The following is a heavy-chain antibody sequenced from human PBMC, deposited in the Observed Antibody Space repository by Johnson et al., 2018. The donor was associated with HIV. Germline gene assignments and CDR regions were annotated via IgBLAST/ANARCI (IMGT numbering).Heavy chain of an antibody. V-gene: IGHV3-30-3*01. CDR2: ISYDGRNK. CDR1: GFTFSSYA. CDR3: ARSMTTLTVAFDI. D-gene: IGHD4-17*01. J-gene: IGHJ3*02. Sequence: QVQLVESGGGVVQPGRSLRLSCAASGFTFSSYAMHWVRQAPGKGLEWVAVISYDGRNKYYADSVKGRFTISRDNSKNTLYLQMNSLRAEDTAVYYCARSMTTLTVAFDIWGQGTMVTVSS.